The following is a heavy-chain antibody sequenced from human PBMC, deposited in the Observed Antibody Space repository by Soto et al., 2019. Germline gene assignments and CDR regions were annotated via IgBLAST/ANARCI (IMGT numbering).Heavy chain of an antibody. CDR2: IIPISDTT. Sequence: QVQLVQSGAEVKKPGSSVKVSCKASGGTFSSYAISWVRQAPGQGLEWMGGIIPISDTTNYAQKFQGRVTITADESTSTAYMKLSSLRSEDTAVYYCARSQGSSTSLEIYYYYYYVMDVWGQGTTVTVSS. CDR3: ARSQGSSTSLEIYYYYYYVMDV. V-gene: IGHV1-69*01. CDR1: GGTFSSYA. J-gene: IGHJ6*02. D-gene: IGHD2-2*01.